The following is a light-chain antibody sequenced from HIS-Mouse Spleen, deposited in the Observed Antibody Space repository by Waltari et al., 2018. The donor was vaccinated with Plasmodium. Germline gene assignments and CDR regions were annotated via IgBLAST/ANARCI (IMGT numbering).Light chain of an antibody. J-gene: IGLJ3*02. CDR2: KDS. V-gene: IGLV3-25*03. CDR1: AIANQY. CDR3: QSADSSGTPNWV. Sequence: SYELTQPPSVSVSPGQTARITRAGEAIANQYAYWYQQKPGPAPVLVIYKDSARPSGIPERFSGSSSGTTVTLTISGVQAEDEADYYCQSADSSGTPNWVFGGGTKLTVL.